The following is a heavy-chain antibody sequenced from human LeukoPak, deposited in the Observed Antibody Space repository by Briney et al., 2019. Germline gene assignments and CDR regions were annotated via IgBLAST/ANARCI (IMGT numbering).Heavy chain of an antibody. D-gene: IGHD5-12*01. CDR2: IYYSGST. V-gene: IGHV4-39*07. Sequence: PSETLSLTCTVSGGSISSSSYYWGWIRQPPGKGLEWIGSIYYSGSTYYNPSLKSRVTISVDTSKNQFSLKLSSVTAADTAVYYCAAVATSAARFRDYWGQGTLVTVSS. CDR1: GGSISSSSYY. CDR3: AAVATSAARFRDY. J-gene: IGHJ4*02.